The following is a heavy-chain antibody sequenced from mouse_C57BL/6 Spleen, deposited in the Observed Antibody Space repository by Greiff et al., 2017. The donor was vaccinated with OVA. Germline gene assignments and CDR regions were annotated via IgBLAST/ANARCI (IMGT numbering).Heavy chain of an antibody. CDR2: INPNNGGT. CDR3: ANDTTVVEGYVDV. Sequence: EVQLQQSGPELVKPGASVKMSCKASGFTFTDYNMHWVKQSHGKSLEWIGYINPNNGGTSYNQKFKGKATLTANTSSSTAYMELRSLTSEDSAAYDGANDTTVVEGYVDVWGTGTTVTVSS. V-gene: IGHV1-22*01. J-gene: IGHJ1*03. D-gene: IGHD1-1*01. CDR1: GFTFTDYN.